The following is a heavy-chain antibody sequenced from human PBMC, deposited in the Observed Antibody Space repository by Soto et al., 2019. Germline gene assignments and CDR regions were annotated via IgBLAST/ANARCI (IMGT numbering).Heavy chain of an antibody. J-gene: IGHJ4*02. V-gene: IGHV4-34*01. D-gene: IGHD6-19*01. CDR1: GGSFSGYY. Sequence: SETLSLTCAVYGGSFSGYYWSWIRQPPGKGLEWIGEINHSGSTNYNPSLKSRVTISVDTSKNQFSLKLSSVTTADTAVYYCARLAVAGKGVDYWGQGTLVTVSS. CDR2: INHSGST. CDR3: ARLAVAGKGVDY.